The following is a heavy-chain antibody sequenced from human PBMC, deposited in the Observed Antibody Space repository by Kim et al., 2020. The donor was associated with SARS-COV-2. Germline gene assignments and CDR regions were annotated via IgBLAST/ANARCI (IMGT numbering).Heavy chain of an antibody. CDR3: ARDGRLSYTSSWDY. CDR1: GFTFRSYW. D-gene: IGHD6-13*01. V-gene: IGHV3-7*03. J-gene: IGHJ4*02. CDR2: IKEDGRVR. Sequence: GGSLRLSCAASGFTFRSYWMSWVRQAPGKGLQWVANIKEDGRVRQYVDSVKGRFTISRDNAKNSLFLQMSSLRADDTAVYYCARDGRLSYTSSWDYWGQGSLVTVSS.